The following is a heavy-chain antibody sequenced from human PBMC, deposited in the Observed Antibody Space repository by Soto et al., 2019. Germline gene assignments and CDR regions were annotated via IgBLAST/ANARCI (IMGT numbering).Heavy chain of an antibody. CDR2: ISAYNGNT. Sequence: QVQLVQSGAEVKKPGASVKVSCKASGYTFTSYGISWVRQAPGQGLEWMGWISAYNGNTKYAQKLQGRVTMTTDTSTSTAYMELRSLRSAVTAVSYCASESVEQCINYWGQGTLVTVSS. CDR3: ASESVEQCINY. J-gene: IGHJ4*02. CDR1: GYTFTSYG. V-gene: IGHV1-18*01. D-gene: IGHD6-19*01.